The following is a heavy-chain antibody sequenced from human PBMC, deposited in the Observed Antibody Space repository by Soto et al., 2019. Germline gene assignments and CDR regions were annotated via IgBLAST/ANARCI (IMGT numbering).Heavy chain of an antibody. V-gene: IGHV4-39*01. CDR2: IYYSGST. J-gene: IGHJ4*02. D-gene: IGHD3-3*02. CDR1: GGSISSSSYY. Sequence: SETLSLTCTVSGGSISSSSYYWGWIRQPPGKGLEWIGSIYYSGSTYYNPSLKSRVTISVDTSKNQFSLKLSSVTAADTAVYYCARLPRFRLASPPTSTEFDYWGQGTLVTVSS. CDR3: ARLPRFRLASPPTSTEFDY.